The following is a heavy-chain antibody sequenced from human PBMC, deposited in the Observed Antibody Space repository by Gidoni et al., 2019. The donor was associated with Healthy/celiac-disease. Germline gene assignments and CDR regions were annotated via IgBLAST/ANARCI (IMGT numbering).Heavy chain of an antibody. D-gene: IGHD2-21*01. CDR1: GGSIRSSSYS. CDR3: ARPGRYCGGDCKYAFDI. Sequence: LQLQESGPGLVKPSETLSLTCTVSGGSIRSSSYSWGWSRQPPGKGLEWIGSIYYSGSTYYNPALKSRVTISVDTSKNQFSLKLSSVTAADTAVYYWARPGRYCGGDCKYAFDIWGQGTMVTVSS. V-gene: IGHV4-39*01. CDR2: IYYSGST. J-gene: IGHJ3*02.